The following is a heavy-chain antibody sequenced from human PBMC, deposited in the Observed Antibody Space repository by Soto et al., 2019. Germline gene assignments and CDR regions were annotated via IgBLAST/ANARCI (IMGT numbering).Heavy chain of an antibody. Sequence: WGSITPGQGLEWMGWINPNSGGTKYAPKFQGGVTMTRDTSITTAYMELSRLRSGDTAVYYCAREPATAKPEGVDFWGQGTLVTLSS. CDR2: INPNSGGT. J-gene: IGHJ4*02. D-gene: IGHD1-1*01. CDR3: AREPATAKPEGVDF. V-gene: IGHV1-2*02.